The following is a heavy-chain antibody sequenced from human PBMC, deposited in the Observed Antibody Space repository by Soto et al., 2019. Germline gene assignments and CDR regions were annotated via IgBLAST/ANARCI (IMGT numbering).Heavy chain of an antibody. CDR3: VRDQTVAGPTTFDY. CDR2: IDSGGSTT. J-gene: IGHJ4*02. CDR1: GFTFSSYW. V-gene: IGHV3-74*01. Sequence: PGGSLRLSCAASGFTFSSYWMHWVRQTPGKGLVWVSRIDSGGSTTTYADSVKGRFTISRDDAKNTLYLQMNSLRAEDTAVYYCVRDQTVAGPTTFDYCGQGTLVTVSS. D-gene: IGHD6-19*01.